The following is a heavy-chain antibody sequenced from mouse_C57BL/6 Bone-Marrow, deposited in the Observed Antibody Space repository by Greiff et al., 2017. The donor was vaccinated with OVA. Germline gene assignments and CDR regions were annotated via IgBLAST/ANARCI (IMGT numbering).Heavy chain of an antibody. CDR2: IDPSDSET. V-gene: IGHV1-52*01. CDR3: AVMTTVVATDYAMDY. D-gene: IGHD1-1*01. CDR1: GYTFTSYW. J-gene: IGHJ4*01. Sequence: QVQLQQPGAELVRPGSSVKLSCKASGYTFTSYWMHWVKQRPIQGLEWIGNIDPSDSETHYNQKFKDKATLTVDKSSSTAYMQLSSLTSEDSAVYYCAVMTTVVATDYAMDYWGQGTSVTVSS.